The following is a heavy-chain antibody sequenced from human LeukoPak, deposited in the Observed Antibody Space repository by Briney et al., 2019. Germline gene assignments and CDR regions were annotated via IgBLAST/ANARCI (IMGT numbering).Heavy chain of an antibody. CDR3: ARAGYYDSSGYSGLRAFDI. CDR1: GGSFSGYY. J-gene: IGHJ3*02. Sequence: SETLSLTCAVYGGSFSGYYWSWIRQPPGKGLEWIGEINHSGSTNYNPSLKSRVTISVDRSKNQFSLKLSSVTAADTAVYYCARAGYYDSSGYSGLRAFDIWGQGTMVTVSS. D-gene: IGHD3-22*01. CDR2: INHSGST. V-gene: IGHV4-34*01.